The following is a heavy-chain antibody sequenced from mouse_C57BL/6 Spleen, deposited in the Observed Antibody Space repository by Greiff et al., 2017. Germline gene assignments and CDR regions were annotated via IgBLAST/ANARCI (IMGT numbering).Heavy chain of an antibody. J-gene: IGHJ2*01. V-gene: IGHV1-85*01. CDR2: IYPRDGST. CDR1: GYTFTSYD. Sequence: QVHVKQSGPELVKPGASVKLSCKASGYTFTSYDINWVKQRPGQGLEWIGWIYPRDGSTKYNEKFKGKATLTVDTSSSTAYMELHSLTSEDSAVYFCARTITTVVATNFDYWGQGTTLTVSS. CDR3: ARTITTVVATNFDY. D-gene: IGHD1-1*01.